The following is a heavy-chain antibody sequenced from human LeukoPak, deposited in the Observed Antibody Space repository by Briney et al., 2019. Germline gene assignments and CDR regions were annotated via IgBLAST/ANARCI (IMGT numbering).Heavy chain of an antibody. Sequence: ASVNVSCKASGYTFTSYDINWVRQATGQGLEWMGWMNPNSGNTGYAQKFQGRVTMTRNTSISTAYMELSSLRSEDTAVYYCARGLGRGRILKGYVWFDPWGQGTLVTVSS. J-gene: IGHJ5*02. CDR2: MNPNSGNT. CDR1: GYTFTSYD. D-gene: IGHD3-16*01. CDR3: ARGLGRGRILKGYVWFDP. V-gene: IGHV1-8*01.